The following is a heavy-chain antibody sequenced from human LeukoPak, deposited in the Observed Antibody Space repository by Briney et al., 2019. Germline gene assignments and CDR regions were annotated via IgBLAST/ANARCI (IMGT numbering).Heavy chain of an antibody. V-gene: IGHV3-23*01. CDR1: GFTFSNYA. CDR2: ISVSGGTT. CDR3: AKGTGYSSTWYDY. D-gene: IGHD6-13*01. J-gene: IGHJ4*02. Sequence: GGSLRLSCAASGFTFSNYAMSWVRQAPGKGLEWVSTISVSGGTTYYADSVKGRFTISRDNSKSTPYLQMNSLRAEDTAVYYCAKGTGYSSTWYDYWGQGTLVTVSS.